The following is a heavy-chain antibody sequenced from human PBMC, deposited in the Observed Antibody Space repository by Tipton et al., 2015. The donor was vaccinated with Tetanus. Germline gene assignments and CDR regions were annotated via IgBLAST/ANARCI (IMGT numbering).Heavy chain of an antibody. CDR1: GGSFSGYY. D-gene: IGHD3-3*01. CDR2: INHSGST. V-gene: IGHV4-34*01. Sequence: TLSLTCAVYGGSFSGYYWSWIRQPPGKGLEWIGEINHSGSTNYNPSLKSRVTISVDTSKNQFSLKLSSVTAADTAVYYCARACGYYDFWSGYDGNWFDPWGQGTLVTVSS. CDR3: ARACGYYDFWSGYDGNWFDP. J-gene: IGHJ5*02.